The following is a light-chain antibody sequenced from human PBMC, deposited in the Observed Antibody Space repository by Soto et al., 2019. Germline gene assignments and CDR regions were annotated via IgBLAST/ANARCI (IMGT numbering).Light chain of an antibody. Sequence: SHITVFPSTLSASVGDSVTVTCRTKHSVRSWLSWHQQKPGKAPKFLIYAASSLESGVPSWCSGSGSATEFTLTISILQPDDFASYCQQQYDNSTWTFGQGTKVDI. CDR3: QQYDNSTWT. CDR2: AAS. V-gene: IGKV1-5*01. CDR1: HSVRSW. J-gene: IGKJ1*01.